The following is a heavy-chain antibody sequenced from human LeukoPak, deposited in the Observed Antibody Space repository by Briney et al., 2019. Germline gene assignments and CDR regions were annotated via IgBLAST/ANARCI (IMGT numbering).Heavy chain of an antibody. CDR2: ISAYNGNT. D-gene: IGHD2-2*01. CDR3: ANQRRLGYCSSTSCYYSNWFDP. Sequence: ASVKVSCKASGYTFTSYGISWVRQAPGQGLDWMGWISAYNGNTNYAQKLQGRVTMTTDTSTSTAYMELRSLRSDDTAVYYCANQRRLGYCSSTSCYYSNWFDPWGQGTLVTVSS. V-gene: IGHV1-18*04. CDR1: GYTFTSYG. J-gene: IGHJ5*02.